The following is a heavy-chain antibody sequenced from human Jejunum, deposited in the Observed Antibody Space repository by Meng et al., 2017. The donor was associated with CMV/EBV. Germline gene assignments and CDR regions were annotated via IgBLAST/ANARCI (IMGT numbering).Heavy chain of an antibody. CDR3: ARDSGGYGLDAFDI. V-gene: IGHV4-39*07. CDR1: GSISSSSYY. Sequence: GSISSSSYYCGWIRQPPGRGLEWIASIYYSGTTFYSPSLKSRVTISIDTSKNHFSLNLRSVTAADAAVYYCARDSGGYGLDAFDIWGQGTMVTVSS. J-gene: IGHJ3*02. D-gene: IGHD2-15*01. CDR2: IYYSGTT.